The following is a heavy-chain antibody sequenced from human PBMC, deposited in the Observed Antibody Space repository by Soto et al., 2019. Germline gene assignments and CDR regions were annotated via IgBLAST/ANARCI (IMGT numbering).Heavy chain of an antibody. CDR2: ISAYNGNT. D-gene: IGHD3-9*01. J-gene: IGHJ6*02. Sequence: SXKFSFEDSGYTXSSYCIGWVRQAPGQGLEWIGWISAYNGNTNYAQKLQGRITMTTDTSTSTAYMELRSLRSDYTAVYYLARESVDTLTGLYYYYGMDVWGQGTTGTVSS. V-gene: IGHV1-18*01. CDR1: GYTXSSYC. CDR3: ARESVDTLTGLYYYYGMDV.